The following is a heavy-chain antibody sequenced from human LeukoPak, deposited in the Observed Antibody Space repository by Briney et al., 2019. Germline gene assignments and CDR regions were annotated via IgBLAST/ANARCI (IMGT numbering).Heavy chain of an antibody. CDR2: MNPNSGNT. CDR1: GYTFTSYD. Sequence: GASVKVSCKASGYTFTSYDLKWVRPATGQGLEWMGWMNPNSGNTGYAQKVQGRVTMTRNTSISTAYMELSSLRSEDTAVYYCARVLRGIGYWGQGTLVTVSS. J-gene: IGHJ4*02. D-gene: IGHD2-8*01. V-gene: IGHV1-8*01. CDR3: ARVLRGIGY.